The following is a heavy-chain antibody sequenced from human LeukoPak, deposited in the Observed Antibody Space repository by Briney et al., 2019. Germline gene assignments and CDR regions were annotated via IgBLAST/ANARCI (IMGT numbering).Heavy chain of an antibody. J-gene: IGHJ3*02. V-gene: IGHV1-18*01. D-gene: IGHD2-2*01. CDR3: ATDCSSTSCEGAFDI. CDR2: ISAYNGNT. CDR1: GYTFTSYG. Sequence: ASVKVSCTASGYTFTSYGISWVRQAPGQGLEWMGWISAYNGNTNYAQKLQGRVTMTTDTFTSTAYMELRSLRSDDTAVYYCATDCSSTSCEGAFDIWGQGTMVTVSS.